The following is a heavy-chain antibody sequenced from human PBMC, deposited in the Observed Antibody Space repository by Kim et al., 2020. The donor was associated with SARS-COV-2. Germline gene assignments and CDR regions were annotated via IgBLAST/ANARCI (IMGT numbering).Heavy chain of an antibody. CDR3: ARDHLDGYNI. D-gene: IGHD5-12*01. Sequence: GGSLRLSCAASGFSVNRFYMTWVRQAPGKGLEWVSVIYYDGNTDYADSVRGRFTIFRDSSRNTLYLQMNSLRAEDTAVYFCARDHLDGYNIWGKGTLVTVSS. V-gene: IGHV3-53*01. J-gene: IGHJ4*02. CDR2: IYYDGNT. CDR1: GFSVNRFY.